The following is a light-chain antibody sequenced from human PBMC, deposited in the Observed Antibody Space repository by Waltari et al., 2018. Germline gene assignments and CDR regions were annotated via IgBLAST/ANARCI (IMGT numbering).Light chain of an antibody. V-gene: IGLV2-11*01. CDR1: SNGVNSYNY. CDR2: DVN. J-gene: IGLJ3*02. Sequence: QSALTQPRSVSGSPGQSVAISCTGTSNGVNSYNYVSWYQQHPGKAPKLMIFDVNRRPSGGPDRFAGAGSDNTASLTISGLQAEDEADYYCCSYAGGYTRWVFGGGTKLTVL. CDR3: CSYAGGYTRWV.